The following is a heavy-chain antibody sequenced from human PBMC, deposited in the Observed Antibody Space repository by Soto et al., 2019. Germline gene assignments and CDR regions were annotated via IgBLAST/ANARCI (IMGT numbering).Heavy chain of an antibody. CDR1: GFTFSSYG. CDR2: SSATGAGT. J-gene: IGHJ4*02. V-gene: IGHV3-23*01. Sequence: GSLRLSCAASGFTFSSYGMTWVRQAPGKGLEWVSFSSATGAGTYYADSVKGRFTISRDNSKNTLYLQMTSLRADDTAVYYCAKDRRAGGNYGFYSDFWGQGALVTVSS. D-gene: IGHD1-7*01. CDR3: AKDRRAGGNYGFYSDF.